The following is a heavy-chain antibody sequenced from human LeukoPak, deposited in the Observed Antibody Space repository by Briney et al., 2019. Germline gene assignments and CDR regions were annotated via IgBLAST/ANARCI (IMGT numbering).Heavy chain of an antibody. CDR1: GFTFSSYA. CDR3: AKDRWGSVGATFKYYFDY. D-gene: IGHD1-26*01. Sequence: GGSLRLSCAASGFTFSSYAMSWVRQAPGKGLEWVSAISGSGGSTYYADSVKGRFTISRDNSKNTLYLQMNSLRAEDTAVYYCAKDRWGSVGATFKYYFDYWGQGTLVTVSS. J-gene: IGHJ4*02. V-gene: IGHV3-23*01. CDR2: ISGSGGST.